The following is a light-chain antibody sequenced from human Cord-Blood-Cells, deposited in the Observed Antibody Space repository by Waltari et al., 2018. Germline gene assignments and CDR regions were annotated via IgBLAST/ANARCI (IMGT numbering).Light chain of an antibody. Sequence: SYELTQPPSVSVSPGQTASITCSGDKLGDQYACWYQQKPGQSPGLVIYQDSKRPSGIPVRFSGTNAGNTATLTISGTQAMDEADDYCQAWDSSTVVFGGGTKLTVL. J-gene: IGLJ2*01. CDR2: QDS. CDR1: KLGDQY. CDR3: QAWDSSTVV. V-gene: IGLV3-1*01.